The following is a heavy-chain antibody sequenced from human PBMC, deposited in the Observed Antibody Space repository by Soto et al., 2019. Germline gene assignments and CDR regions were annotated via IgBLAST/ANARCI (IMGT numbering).Heavy chain of an antibody. CDR3: ARVAYDAFDI. CDR2: ISSSRSYT. D-gene: IGHD3-16*01. V-gene: IGHV3-11*05. Sequence: QVQLVESGGGLVKPGGSLKLSCAASGFTFSDYYMNWIRQAPGKGLEWVSYISSSRSYTNYADSVKGRFTISRDNAKNSLYLQMNSLRAEDTAVYYCARVAYDAFDIWGQGTMVTVSS. J-gene: IGHJ3*02. CDR1: GFTFSDYY.